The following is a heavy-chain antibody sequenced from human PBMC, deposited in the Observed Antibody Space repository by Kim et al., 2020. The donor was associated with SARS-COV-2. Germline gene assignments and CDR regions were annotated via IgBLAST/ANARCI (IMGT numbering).Heavy chain of an antibody. CDR2: GT. CDR3: TRESRYSSDF. Sequence: GTNYAQKFQGRVTMTGDTSISTVYMELNTLTSEDTAVYYCTRESRYSSDFWGQGTLVTVSS. D-gene: IGHD6-13*01. J-gene: IGHJ4*02. V-gene: IGHV1-2*02.